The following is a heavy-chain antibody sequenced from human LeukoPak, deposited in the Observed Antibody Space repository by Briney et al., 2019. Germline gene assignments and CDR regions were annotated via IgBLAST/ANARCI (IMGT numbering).Heavy chain of an antibody. Sequence: GGSLRLSCAASGFTFSDYYMSWIRQAPGKGLEWVSYISSSGSIIYYADSVKGRFTISRDNAKNSMYLQMNSLRAEDTAVYYCARGQYDRSPFLQHWGQGTLVTVSS. J-gene: IGHJ1*01. D-gene: IGHD3-22*01. CDR2: ISSSGSII. V-gene: IGHV3-11*01. CDR1: GFTFSDYY. CDR3: ARGQYDRSPFLQH.